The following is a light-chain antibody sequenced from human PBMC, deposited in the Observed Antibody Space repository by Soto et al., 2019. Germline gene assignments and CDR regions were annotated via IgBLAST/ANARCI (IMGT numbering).Light chain of an antibody. Sequence: QSALTQPASVSGSPGQSITISCTGTSSDVGGYNYVSWYQQHPGKAPKLMIYDVSNRPSGVSNRFSSSKSGNTASLTISGLQAEDEADYYCSSYASSSTLAAFGGGTKLTVL. J-gene: IGLJ2*01. CDR2: DVS. CDR1: SSDVGGYNY. V-gene: IGLV2-14*01. CDR3: SSYASSSTLAA.